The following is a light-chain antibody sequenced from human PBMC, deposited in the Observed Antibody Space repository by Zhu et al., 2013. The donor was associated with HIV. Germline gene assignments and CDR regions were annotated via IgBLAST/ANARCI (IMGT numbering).Light chain of an antibody. CDR1: SSNIGNNY. CDR3: ATWDSSLSAVV. CDR2: DNY. J-gene: IGLJ2*01. Sequence: QSVLTQPPSVSAAPGQKVTISCSGSSSNIGNNYVSWYQQLPGTAPKLLIFDNYKRPSGIPGRFSASKSGTSATLGITGLQTGDEADYHCATWDSSLSAVVFGGGTKADRP. V-gene: IGLV1-51*01.